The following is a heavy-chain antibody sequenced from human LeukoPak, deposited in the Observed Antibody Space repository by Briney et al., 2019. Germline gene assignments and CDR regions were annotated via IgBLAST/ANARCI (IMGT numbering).Heavy chain of an antibody. CDR3: VKERDEYSSSSSDY. D-gene: IGHD6-6*01. CDR1: GFTFSSYA. Sequence: QPGGSLRLSCAASGFTFSSYAMSWVRQAPGKGLEWVSAISGSGGSTYYADSVKGRFTISRDNSKNTLYLQMNSLRAEDTAVYYCVKERDEYSSSSSDYWGQGTLVTVSS. J-gene: IGHJ4*02. V-gene: IGHV3-23*01. CDR2: ISGSGGST.